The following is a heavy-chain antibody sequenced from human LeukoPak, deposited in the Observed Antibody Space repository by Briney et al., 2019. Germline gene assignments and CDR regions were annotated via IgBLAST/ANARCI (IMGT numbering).Heavy chain of an antibody. CDR2: INHSGST. D-gene: IGHD3-16*01. CDR1: GGSFSGYY. J-gene: IGHJ6*02. CDR3: ARAGLVTGMDV. Sequence: SETLSLTCAVYGGSFSGYYWSWIRQPPGKGLEWIGEINHSGSTNYNPPLKSRVTISVDTSKNQFSLKLSSVTAADTAVYYCARAGLVTGMDVWGQGTTVTVSS. V-gene: IGHV4-34*01.